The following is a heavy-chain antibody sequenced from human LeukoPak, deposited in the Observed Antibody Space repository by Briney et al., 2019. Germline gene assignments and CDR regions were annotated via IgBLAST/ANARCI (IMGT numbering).Heavy chain of an antibody. D-gene: IGHD3-10*01. CDR2: IYHSGRT. CDR1: GYSISSGYY. J-gene: IGHJ4*02. Sequence: SETLSLTCAVSGYSISSGYYWGWIRQSPGKGLEWIGSIYHSGRTYYNPSLKSRVTISVDTSKNQFSLKASSVTAADTAVYYCARGLWFGESNFDYWGQGTLVTVSS. V-gene: IGHV4-38-2*01. CDR3: ARGLWFGESNFDY.